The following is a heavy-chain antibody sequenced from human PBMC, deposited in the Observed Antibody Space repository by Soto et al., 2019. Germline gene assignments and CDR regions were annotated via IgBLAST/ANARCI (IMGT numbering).Heavy chain of an antibody. CDR3: AKATYYDVWSGLYYYMHV. J-gene: IGHJ6*03. D-gene: IGHD3-3*01. Sequence: EVQLVESGGGLVQPGRSLRLSCAASGFTFDDYAMHWVRQAPGKGLEWVSGISWNSGSIGYADSVKGRFTISRDNVKNFLYLQMNSLRAEDTALYYCAKATYYDVWSGLYYYMHVWGKGTKVTVSS. V-gene: IGHV3-9*01. CDR1: GFTFDDYA. CDR2: ISWNSGSI.